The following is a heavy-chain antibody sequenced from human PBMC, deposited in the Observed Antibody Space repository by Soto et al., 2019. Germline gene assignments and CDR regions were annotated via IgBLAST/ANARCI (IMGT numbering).Heavy chain of an antibody. J-gene: IGHJ4*02. D-gene: IGHD2-2*01. V-gene: IGHV3-7*04. Sequence: GGSLRLSCAASGFIFSSNWMTWVRQAPGKGLEWVGNIRQDGSEKNYVDSVKGRFTISRDNAKNSLYLQMNSLRAEDTAVYYCAREIVVARGASYFDYWGPGTLVTVSS. CDR2: IRQDGSEK. CDR1: GFIFSSNW. CDR3: AREIVVARGASYFDY.